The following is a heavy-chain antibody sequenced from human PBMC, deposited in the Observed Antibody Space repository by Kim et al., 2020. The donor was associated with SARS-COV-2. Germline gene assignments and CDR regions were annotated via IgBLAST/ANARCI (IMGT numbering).Heavy chain of an antibody. V-gene: IGHV1-24*01. CDR1: GYTLTELS. CDR2: FDPEDGET. D-gene: IGHD2-15*01. J-gene: IGHJ5*01. Sequence: ASVKVSCKVSGYTLTELSMHWVRQAPGKGLEWMGGFDPEDGETIYAQKFQGRVTMTEDTSTDTAYMELSSLRSEDTGVYHCATAPGYCSGGSCGRWFDPWGKGALVTVSS. CDR3: ATAPGYCSGGSCGRWFDP.